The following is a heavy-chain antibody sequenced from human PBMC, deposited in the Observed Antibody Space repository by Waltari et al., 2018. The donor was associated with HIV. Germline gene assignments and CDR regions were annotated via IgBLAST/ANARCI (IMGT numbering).Heavy chain of an antibody. Sequence: QVQLVQSGAEVKKPGASVNVSCQASGYTFNTYAITWVRQAPGQGLEWMGWINVYNGNTNYGQKLQGRVTMTTDTSTSTAYMELRSLRSDDTAVYYCARINYNFWSGYPLGGMDVWGQGTTVTVSS. D-gene: IGHD3-3*01. V-gene: IGHV1-18*01. CDR2: INVYNGNT. CDR3: ARINYNFWSGYPLGGMDV. J-gene: IGHJ6*02. CDR1: GYTFNTYA.